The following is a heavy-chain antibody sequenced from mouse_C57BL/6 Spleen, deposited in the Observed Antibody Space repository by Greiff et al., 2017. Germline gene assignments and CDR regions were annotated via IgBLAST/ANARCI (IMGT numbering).Heavy chain of an antibody. J-gene: IGHJ2*01. CDR2: IYPGDGDT. Sequence: VQLQQSGPELVKPGASVKISCKASGYAFSSSWMNWVKQRPGKGLEWIGRIYPGDGDTNYNGKFKGKATLTADKSSSTAYMQLSRLTSEDSAVYFCARGLGRKDYFDYWGQGTTLTVSS. CDR3: ARGLGRKDYFDY. CDR1: GYAFSSSW. V-gene: IGHV1-82*01. D-gene: IGHD4-1*01.